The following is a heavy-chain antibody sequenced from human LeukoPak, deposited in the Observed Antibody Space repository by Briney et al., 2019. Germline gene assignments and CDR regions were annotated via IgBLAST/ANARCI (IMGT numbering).Heavy chain of an antibody. D-gene: IGHD3-10*01. Sequence: PSETLSLTCAAYGVSFSGYYWSWLRQPPGKGLEWIGEINHSGSTNYNPSLKSRVTISVDTSKNQFSLKLSSVTASDTAVYYCARVVNYYGSGSYYRGYYYYFYMDVWGKGTTVTVSS. CDR3: ARVVNYYGSGSYYRGYYYYFYMDV. J-gene: IGHJ6*03. CDR1: GVSFSGYY. V-gene: IGHV4-34*01. CDR2: INHSGST.